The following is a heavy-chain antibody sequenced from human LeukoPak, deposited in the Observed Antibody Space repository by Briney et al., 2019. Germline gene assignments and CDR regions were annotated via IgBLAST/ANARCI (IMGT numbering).Heavy chain of an antibody. Sequence: GGSLRLSCAASGFTFNTFWMTWLHQAPGKGLEWVANIHQEGRTKYYADSVKGRFTISRDNANNALNLQINSLRAEDTALYYCARGDGTSFGLYFHYWGQGTLVTVSS. V-gene: IGHV3-7*01. CDR3: ARGDGTSFGLYFHY. CDR2: IHQEGRTK. J-gene: IGHJ4*02. CDR1: GFTFNTFW. D-gene: IGHD6-6*01.